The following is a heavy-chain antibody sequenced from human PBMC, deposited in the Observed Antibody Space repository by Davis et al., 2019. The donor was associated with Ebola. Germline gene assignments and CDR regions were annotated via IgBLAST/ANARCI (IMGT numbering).Heavy chain of an antibody. CDR3: ARPMSNYGDYVGYFDY. J-gene: IGHJ4*02. V-gene: IGHV3-21*01. CDR1: GFTFSSYS. CDR2: ISSSSSYI. D-gene: IGHD4-17*01. Sequence: GGSLRLSCAASGFTFSSYSMNWVRQAPGKGLEWVSSISSSSSYIYYADSVKGRFTISRDNAKNSLYLQMNSLRAEDTAVYYCARPMSNYGDYVGYFDYWGQGTLVTVSS.